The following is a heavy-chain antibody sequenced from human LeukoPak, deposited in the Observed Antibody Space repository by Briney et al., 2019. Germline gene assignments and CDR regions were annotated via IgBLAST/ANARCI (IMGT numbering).Heavy chain of an antibody. Sequence: GGSLRLSCAASGFIFSNYAMHWVRQAPGKELEWVAVISYDGSNKYHADSVKGRFTISRDNSKNTLYVQMNSLRAEDTAVYYCARAYGGNGMDIWGQGTMVTVSS. CDR2: ISYDGSNK. V-gene: IGHV3-30-3*01. D-gene: IGHD4-23*01. J-gene: IGHJ3*02. CDR3: ARAYGGNGMDI. CDR1: GFIFSNYA.